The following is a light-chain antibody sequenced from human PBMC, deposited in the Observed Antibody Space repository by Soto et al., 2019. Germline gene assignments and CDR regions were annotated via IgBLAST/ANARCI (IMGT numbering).Light chain of an antibody. Sequence: QSALTQPASVSGSXGQSXXXSCTGSSSDIGVYNYVSWYQQHPGKAPKLMIYEVTNRPSGVSNRFSGSKTGNTASLTISGLQAEDEAEYHCSSYTSSSTLVFGGGTKLTVL. J-gene: IGLJ3*02. V-gene: IGLV2-14*01. CDR1: SSDIGVYNY. CDR3: SSYTSSSTLV. CDR2: EVT.